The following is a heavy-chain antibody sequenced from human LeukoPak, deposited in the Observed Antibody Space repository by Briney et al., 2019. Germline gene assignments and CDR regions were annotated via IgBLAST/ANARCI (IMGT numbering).Heavy chain of an antibody. V-gene: IGHV4-4*02. CDR1: GGSISSNNW. Sequence: SETLSLTCAVPGGSISSNNWWSWVRQPPGKGLEWIGEIYHGGSTNYNPSLKSRIAMSVDRSRNQFSLQLSSVTAADTAVYYCAKGEDYGSGTVHFASWGQGTLVTVSS. J-gene: IGHJ4*02. D-gene: IGHD3-10*01. CDR2: IYHGGST. CDR3: AKGEDYGSGTVHFAS.